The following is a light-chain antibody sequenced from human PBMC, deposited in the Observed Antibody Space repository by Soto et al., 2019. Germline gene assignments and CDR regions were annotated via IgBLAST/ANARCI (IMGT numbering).Light chain of an antibody. Sequence: DVVMTQSPLSLPVTLGQPASISCKSTQSLVYSDGFTYLNWFHQRPGQSPRRLIYKVSNRDSGVPDRFRGSGSDTDFTLHISRVEAEDVGVYYCMQGTHWPLTFGGGTKVEIK. V-gene: IGKV2-30*01. J-gene: IGKJ4*01. CDR1: QSLVYSDGFTY. CDR2: KVS. CDR3: MQGTHWPLT.